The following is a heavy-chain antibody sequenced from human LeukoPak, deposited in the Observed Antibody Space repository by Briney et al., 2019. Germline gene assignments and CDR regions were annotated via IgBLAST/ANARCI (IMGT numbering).Heavy chain of an antibody. CDR2: INQDGSEK. D-gene: IGHD5-24*01. V-gene: IGHV3-7*01. CDR3: ARRYMATSAEDFDY. J-gene: IGHJ4*02. CDR1: GFTFVRHW. Sequence: PGGSLRLSCVASGFTFVRHWMTWVRQAPGKGPEWVANINQDGSEKYYVDSVKGRFTISRDNAKNSLYLQMNSLTAEDAAMYYCARRYMATSAEDFDYWGQGTLVTVSS.